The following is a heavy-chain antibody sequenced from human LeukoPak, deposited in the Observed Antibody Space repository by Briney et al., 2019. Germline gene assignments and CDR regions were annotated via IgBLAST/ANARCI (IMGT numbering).Heavy chain of an antibody. V-gene: IGHV3-9*01. CDR1: GFTFDDYA. CDR2: ISWNTGSL. CDR3: TKALGAYYYDSSGYVFDY. J-gene: IGHJ4*02. Sequence: PGGSLRLSCAASGFTFDDYAMHWVRHAPGKGLEWVSGISWNTGSLGYADSVKGRFTISRDNTKNSLYLQMTSLRAEDTALYYCTKALGAYYYDSSGYVFDYWGQGTLVTVSS. D-gene: IGHD3-22*01.